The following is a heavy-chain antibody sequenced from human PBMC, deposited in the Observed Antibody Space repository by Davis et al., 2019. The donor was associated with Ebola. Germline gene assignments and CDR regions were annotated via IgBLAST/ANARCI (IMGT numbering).Heavy chain of an antibody. CDR3: AKVEYHGY. D-gene: IGHD2/OR15-2a*01. CDR1: GFTFSTYS. V-gene: IGHV3-21*01. J-gene: IGHJ4*02. Sequence: GGSLRLSCAATGFTFSTYSMSWVRQAPGKGLEWVSSISSDSDYIYYADSAKGRFTISRDNAKNSLYLQMNSLRAEDTAVYYCAKVEYHGYWGQGTLVTVSS. CDR2: ISSDSDYI.